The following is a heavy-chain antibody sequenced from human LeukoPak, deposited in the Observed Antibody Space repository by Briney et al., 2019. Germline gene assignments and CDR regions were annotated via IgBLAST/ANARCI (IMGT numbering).Heavy chain of an antibody. CDR2: IYYSGGT. CDR3: ARDKGDSSGYHHYYYGMDV. V-gene: IGHV4-59*01. J-gene: IGHJ6*02. D-gene: IGHD3-22*01. Sequence: SETLSLTCTVSGGSISSNYWSWIRQPPGKGLEWIGYIYYSGGTNYNPSLKSRVSISVDTSKNQFSLKLRSVTAADTAVYYCARDKGDSSGYHHYYYGMDVWGQGTTVTVSS. CDR1: GGSISSNY.